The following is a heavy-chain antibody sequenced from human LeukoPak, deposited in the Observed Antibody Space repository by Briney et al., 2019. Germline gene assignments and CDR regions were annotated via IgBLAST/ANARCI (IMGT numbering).Heavy chain of an antibody. V-gene: IGHV1-18*01. CDR1: GYTFTSYG. CDR2: ISVYNGNT. CDR3: ARDLTVWSGYYTPLVCFDY. J-gene: IGHJ4*02. Sequence: RASVKVSCKASGYTFTSYGINWVRQAPGQGLEWMGWISVYNGNTNYAQKLQGRVTMTTDTSTSTAYVELRSLRSDDTAVYYCARDLTVWSGYYTPLVCFDYWGQGTLVTVSS. D-gene: IGHD3-3*01.